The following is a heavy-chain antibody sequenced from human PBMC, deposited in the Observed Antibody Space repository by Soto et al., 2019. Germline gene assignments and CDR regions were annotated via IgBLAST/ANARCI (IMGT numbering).Heavy chain of an antibody. D-gene: IGHD3-10*01. Sequence: GESLKISCKGSGYSFTSYWIGWVRQMPGKGLEWMGIIYPGDSDTRYSPSFQGQVTISADKSISTAYLQWSSLKASDTAMYYCARQLDGSGSESPFDPWGQGTLVTVSS. CDR2: IYPGDSDT. CDR1: GYSFTSYW. V-gene: IGHV5-51*01. J-gene: IGHJ5*02. CDR3: ARQLDGSGSESPFDP.